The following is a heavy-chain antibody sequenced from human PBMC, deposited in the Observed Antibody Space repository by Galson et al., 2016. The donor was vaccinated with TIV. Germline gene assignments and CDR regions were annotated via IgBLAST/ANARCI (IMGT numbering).Heavy chain of an antibody. Sequence: QSGAEVKKPGESLKISCKVSGSSFISYWIGWVRQMPGEGLEWMGVIFPDDSETTYSPSFEGQVTISADKSISTAYLQWSSLKASGTAMYYCARLGGSYLTRDNYWGEGTLVTVAS. J-gene: IGHJ4*02. D-gene: IGHD1-26*01. CDR1: GSSFISYW. CDR2: IFPDDSET. CDR3: ARLGGSYLTRDNY. V-gene: IGHV5-51*01.